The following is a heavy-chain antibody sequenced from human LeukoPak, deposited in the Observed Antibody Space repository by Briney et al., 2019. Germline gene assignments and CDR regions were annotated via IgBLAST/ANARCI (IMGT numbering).Heavy chain of an antibody. V-gene: IGHV3-48*03. Sequence: GGSLRLSCAASGFTFSSYEMNWVRQAPGKGLEWVSYISSSGSTIYYADSVKGRFTISRDNAKNSLYLQMNSLRTEDTAVYYCARDLSSGSYSAFDIWGQGTMVTVSS. CDR1: GFTFSSYE. CDR2: ISSSGSTI. CDR3: ARDLSSGSYSAFDI. J-gene: IGHJ3*02. D-gene: IGHD1-26*01.